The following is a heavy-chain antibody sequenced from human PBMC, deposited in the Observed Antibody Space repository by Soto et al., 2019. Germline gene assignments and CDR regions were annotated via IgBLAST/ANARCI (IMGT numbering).Heavy chain of an antibody. J-gene: IGHJ6*02. D-gene: IGHD2-8*02. CDR1: GFTFSSYA. CDR3: ADGGVYYYYYGMDV. CDR2: ISGSGGST. V-gene: IGHV3-23*01. Sequence: EVQLLESGGGLVQPGGSLRLSCAASGFTFSSYAMSWVRQAPGKGLEWVSAISGSGGSTYYADSVKGRFTISRDNSKNTLYLQMNSLRAEDTAVYYCADGGVYYYYYGMDVWGQGTTVTVSS.